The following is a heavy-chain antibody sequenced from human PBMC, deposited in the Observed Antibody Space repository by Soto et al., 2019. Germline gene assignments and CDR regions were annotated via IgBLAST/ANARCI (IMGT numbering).Heavy chain of an antibody. CDR1: GFSLSTSGVG. Sequence: QITLKESGPTLVKPTQTLTLTCTFSGFSLSTSGVGVGWIRQPPGKALEWLALICSDDDKRYSPSLKSRLTSPKDTPNNQAVLTMTNLDPVDTATYYYAHSHWRLPLDNWGQGTLVTVSS. V-gene: IGHV2-5*02. CDR2: ICSDDDK. J-gene: IGHJ4*02. CDR3: AHSHWRLPLDN. D-gene: IGHD3-16*01.